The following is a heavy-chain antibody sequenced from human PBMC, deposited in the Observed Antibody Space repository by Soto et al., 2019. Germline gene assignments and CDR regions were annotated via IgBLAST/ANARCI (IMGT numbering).Heavy chain of an antibody. J-gene: IGHJ4*02. V-gene: IGHV1-69*12. D-gene: IGHD1-26*01. CDR2: IIPVSGTT. CDR1: GGSLSNYA. CDR3: ARGGRWDSLSSASATFDY. Sequence: VQVVQSGAEVKSPGSSVKISCKPSGGSLSNYALSWVRQAPGQGLEWMGGIIPVSGTTKYAQKFEGRLMMTADESTTTAYMELSGLRYEDTAIYSGARGGRWDSLSSASATFDYWGQGTLVTVSS.